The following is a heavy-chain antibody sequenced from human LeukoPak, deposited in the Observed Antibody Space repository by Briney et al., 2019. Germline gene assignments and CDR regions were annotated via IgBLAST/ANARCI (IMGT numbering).Heavy chain of an antibody. CDR2: INPNSGGT. CDR1: GYTFTGYY. D-gene: IGHD1-7*01. J-gene: IGHJ4*02. CDR3: ARDADFTVTTGILRDY. Sequence: ASVKVSCKASGYTFTGYYMHWVRRAPGQGLEWMGWINPNSGGTNYAQKFQGRVTMTRDTSTSTVYMELSSLRSEDTAVYYCARDADFTVTTGILRDYWGQGTLVTVSS. V-gene: IGHV1-2*02.